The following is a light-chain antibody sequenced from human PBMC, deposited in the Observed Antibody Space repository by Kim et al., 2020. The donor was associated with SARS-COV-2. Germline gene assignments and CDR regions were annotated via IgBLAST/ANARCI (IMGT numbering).Light chain of an antibody. Sequence: EIVLTQSPATLSLSPGERATLSCRASQSVGSYLAWYQQKPGQAPRLLIYDASNRATGIPARFSGSGSGTDFTLTISSLEPEDFAVYYCQQRSSWWTFGQGTKVDIK. J-gene: IGKJ1*01. CDR2: DAS. V-gene: IGKV3-11*01. CDR1: QSVGSY. CDR3: QQRSSWWT.